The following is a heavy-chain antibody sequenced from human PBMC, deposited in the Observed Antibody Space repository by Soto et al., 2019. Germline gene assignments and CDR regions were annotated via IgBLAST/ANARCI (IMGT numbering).Heavy chain of an antibody. CDR1: GYTLTELS. Sequence: GASVKVSCKVSGYTLTELSMHWVRQAPGKGLEWMGGFDPEDGETIYAQKFQGRVTMTEDTSTDTAYMELSSLRSEDTAVYYCATVGSDYGDYSNYFDYWGQGTLVTVSS. CDR3: ATVGSDYGDYSNYFDY. CDR2: FDPEDGET. V-gene: IGHV1-24*01. J-gene: IGHJ4*02. D-gene: IGHD4-17*01.